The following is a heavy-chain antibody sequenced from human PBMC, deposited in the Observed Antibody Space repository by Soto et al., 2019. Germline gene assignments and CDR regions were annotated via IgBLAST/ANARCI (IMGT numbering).Heavy chain of an antibody. J-gene: IGHJ4*02. Sequence: HPGGSLRLSCAASGFTFSVYAMSWVRQPPGKGLEWVSTISGSGGSTYYADSVKGRFTISRDNSKNTLYLQMNSLRAEDTAVYYXXXXXTTGYYFPFDYWGQGTLVTVSS. V-gene: IGHV3-23*01. CDR3: XXXXTTGYYFPFDY. CDR1: GFTFSVYA. CDR2: ISGSGGST. D-gene: IGHD3-9*01.